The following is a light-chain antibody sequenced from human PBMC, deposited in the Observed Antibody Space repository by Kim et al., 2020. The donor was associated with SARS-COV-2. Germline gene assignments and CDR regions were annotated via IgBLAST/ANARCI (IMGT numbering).Light chain of an antibody. V-gene: IGLV2-14*04. CDR3: SSYTSSSAWV. Sequence: GQANTDSCTGSSSDVGGYNDVSWYQQHPGKAPKLMIYDGSKRPAGISKRFSGSKSGNTASLTISGLQAEDEADYYCSSYTSSSAWVFGGGTQLTVL. J-gene: IGLJ3*02. CDR2: DGS. CDR1: SSDVGGYND.